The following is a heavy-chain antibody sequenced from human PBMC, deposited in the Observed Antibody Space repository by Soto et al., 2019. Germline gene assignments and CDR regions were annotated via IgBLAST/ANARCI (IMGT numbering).Heavy chain of an antibody. CDR3: ARDEVHGLAAGARFDY. CDR2: VHHRGTT. J-gene: IGHJ4*02. Sequence: QVQLLESGPGLVRPSQTLSLTCNVSGDSINSGDYFWSWIRQTPGKGLEWIGCVHHRGTTFYNPSLSSRVTISVDTSKNQFYLRLSSVTAADTAVYFCARDEVHGLAAGARFDYWGQGTLVTVSS. V-gene: IGHV4-31*03. CDR1: GDSINSGDYF. D-gene: IGHD6-13*01.